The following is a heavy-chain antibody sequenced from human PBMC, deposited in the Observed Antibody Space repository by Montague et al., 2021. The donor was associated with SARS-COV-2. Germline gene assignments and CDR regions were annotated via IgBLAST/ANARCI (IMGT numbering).Heavy chain of an antibody. J-gene: IGHJ4*02. CDR3: AREGGWLSRGSYYFDY. CDR2: TYYSGGT. CDR1: GGSISSSSYY. Sequence: SETLSLTCTVSGGSISSSSYYWGWIRQPPGKGLGWMGGTYYSGGTSYNPSLKSRVTISVDTSKNQFSLKLSSVTAADTAVYYCAREGGWLSRGSYYFDYWGQGTLVTVSS. D-gene: IGHD3-22*01. V-gene: IGHV4-39*07.